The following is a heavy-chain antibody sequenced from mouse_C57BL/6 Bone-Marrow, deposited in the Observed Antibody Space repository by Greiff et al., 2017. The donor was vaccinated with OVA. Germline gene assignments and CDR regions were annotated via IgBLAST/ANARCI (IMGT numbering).Heavy chain of an antibody. J-gene: IGHJ3*01. CDR1: GYTFTSYW. CDR3: ARREVYDGYYLAWFAY. V-gene: IGHV1-72*01. D-gene: IGHD2-3*01. CDR2: IDPNSGGT. Sequence: QVQLQQPGAELVKPGASVKLSCKASGYTFTSYWMHWVKQRPGRGLEWIGRIDPNSGGTKYNEKFKSKATLTVDKPSSTAYMQLSSLTSADSAVYYCARREVYDGYYLAWFAYWGQGTLVTVSA.